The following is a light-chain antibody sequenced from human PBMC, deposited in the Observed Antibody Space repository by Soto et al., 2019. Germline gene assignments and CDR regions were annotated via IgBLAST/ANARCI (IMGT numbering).Light chain of an antibody. CDR3: QHYNSYSEA. V-gene: IGKV1-39*01. J-gene: IGKJ1*01. Sequence: DIQMTQSPSSLSASVGDRVTITCRASQSISRYLNWYQQKPGKAPNLLIYVASSLQSEVPSRFSGRRSGTEFTLTINSLQADDFATYYCQHYNSYSEAFGQGTKVDIK. CDR2: VAS. CDR1: QSISRY.